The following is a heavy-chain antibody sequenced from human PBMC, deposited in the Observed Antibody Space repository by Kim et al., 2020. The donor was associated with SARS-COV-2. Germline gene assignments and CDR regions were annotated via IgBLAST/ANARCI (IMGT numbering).Heavy chain of an antibody. V-gene: IGHV3-23*01. Sequence: GGSLRLYCAASGFTFSTYSMSWVRQAPGKGLELVSGVSDSDGSTYYADSVKGPFTISRDNSKSTLFLLMNSLIAEDTAVYYCAKGKSVLGVWCQGTLVTV. CDR2: VSDSDGST. D-gene: IGHD3-3*01. CDR1: GFTFSTYS. J-gene: IGHJ4*02. CDR3: AKGKSVLGV.